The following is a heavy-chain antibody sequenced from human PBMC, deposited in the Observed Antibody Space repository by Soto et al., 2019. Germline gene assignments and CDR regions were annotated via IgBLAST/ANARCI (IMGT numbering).Heavy chain of an antibody. CDR1: GFTFSNFW. Sequence: EVQLVESGGGLVQPGGSLRLSCAASGFTFSNFWMSWVRQAPGKGLEWVANKNGDGSETYYVDSVKGRFTVSRDNAKNSLYLQMSYLRAEDTAVYFCARELSTGRRCGWYRSGLDVWGQGTTVTVSS. CDR3: ARELSTGRRCGWYRSGLDV. J-gene: IGHJ6*02. V-gene: IGHV3-7*03. CDR2: KNGDGSET. D-gene: IGHD6-19*01.